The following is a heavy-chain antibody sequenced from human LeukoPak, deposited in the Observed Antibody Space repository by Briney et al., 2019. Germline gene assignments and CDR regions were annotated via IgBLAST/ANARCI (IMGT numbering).Heavy chain of an antibody. D-gene: IGHD3-16*01. CDR2: IRNKANSYTT. CDR1: GFTFSDYY. V-gene: IGHV3-72*01. Sequence: GGSQRLSCAASGFTFSDYYIDWVRQAPGEGLEWVGRIRNKANSYTTEYAASVKGRFTISRDDSKNSVYVQMNSLKTEDTAVYYCTRDGGGTLDYWGQGTLVTVSS. CDR3: TRDGGGTLDY. J-gene: IGHJ4*02.